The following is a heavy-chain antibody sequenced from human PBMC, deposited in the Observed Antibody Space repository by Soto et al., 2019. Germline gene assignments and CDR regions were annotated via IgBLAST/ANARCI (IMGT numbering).Heavy chain of an antibody. V-gene: IGHV5-51*01. Sequence: PGESLKISCKGSGYSFTSYWIGWVRQMPGKGLEWMGIIYPGDSDTRYSPSFQGQVTISADKSISTAYLQWSSLKASDTAMYYCASRYCTNGVCSREGAFDIWGQGTMVTVSS. CDR2: IYPGDSDT. CDR3: ASRYCTNGVCSREGAFDI. D-gene: IGHD2-8*01. CDR1: GYSFTSYW. J-gene: IGHJ3*02.